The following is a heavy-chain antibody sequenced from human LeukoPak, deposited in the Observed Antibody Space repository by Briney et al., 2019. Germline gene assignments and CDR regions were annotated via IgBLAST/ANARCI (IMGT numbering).Heavy chain of an antibody. D-gene: IGHD3-10*01. Sequence: SETLSLTCTVSGGSISSYYWSWIRQPPGKGLEWIGYIYYSGSTNYNPSLKSRVTISVDTSKNQFSLKLSSVTAADTAVYYCARRYYYGSGIWFDPWGQGTLVTVSS. J-gene: IGHJ5*02. CDR2: IYYSGST. CDR3: ARRYYYGSGIWFDP. V-gene: IGHV4-59*12. CDR1: GGSISSYY.